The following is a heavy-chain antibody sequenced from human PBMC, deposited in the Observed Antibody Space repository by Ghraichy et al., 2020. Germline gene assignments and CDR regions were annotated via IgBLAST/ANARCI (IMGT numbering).Heavy chain of an antibody. V-gene: IGHV1-69*13. CDR2: IIPIFGTA. J-gene: IGHJ6*02. CDR3: ARELGLYCSGGSCYPSGYYYGMDV. CDR1: GGTFSSYA. D-gene: IGHD2-15*01. Sequence: SVKVSCKASGGTFSSYAISWVRQAPGQGLEWMGGIIPIFGTANYAQKFQGRVTITADESTSTAYMELSSLRSEDTAVYYCARELGLYCSGGSCYPSGYYYGMDVWGQGTTVTVSS.